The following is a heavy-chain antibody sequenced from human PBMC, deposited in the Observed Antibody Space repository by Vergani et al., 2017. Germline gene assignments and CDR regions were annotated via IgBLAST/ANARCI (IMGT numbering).Heavy chain of an antibody. CDR1: GFKSTYYG. CDR2: IQNDGNKE. Sequence: QVQLVESGGGVVQPGGPLSSPCATLGFKSTYYGMPWARQAPGKGLEWVAFIQNDGNKEYYGNSVKGRFTISRDNSKNTVFLQMSRLRPADTAVYYCARDQGEGPYYLEYWGQGTLVTVSS. J-gene: IGHJ4*02. V-gene: IGHV3-30*02. CDR3: ARDQGEGPYYLEY. D-gene: IGHD3-10*01.